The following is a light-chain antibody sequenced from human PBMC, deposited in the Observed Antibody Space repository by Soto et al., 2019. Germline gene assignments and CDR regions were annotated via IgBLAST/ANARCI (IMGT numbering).Light chain of an antibody. CDR2: GAS. Sequence: EIVFTQSPGTLSLSPGEGATLSCRASQSVSNNYLAWYQQKPGQAPRLLIYGASSRATGIPDRFSGSGSGTDFTLTISRLEPEEFAVYYCKQYGSSPVTVGQGTRLEIK. J-gene: IGKJ5*01. CDR3: KQYGSSPVT. CDR1: QSVSNNY. V-gene: IGKV3-20*01.